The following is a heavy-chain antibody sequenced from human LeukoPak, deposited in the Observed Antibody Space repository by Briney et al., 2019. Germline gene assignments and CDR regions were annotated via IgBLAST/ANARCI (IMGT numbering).Heavy chain of an antibody. CDR2: IYTSGST. Sequence: SETLSPTCTVSGGSISSYYWSWIRQPAGKGLEGIGRIYTSGSTNYNPSLKSRVTMSVDTSKNQFSLKLSSVTAADTAVYYCARGTYCSGGSCYPYYFDYWGQGTLVTVSS. CDR1: GGSISSYY. V-gene: IGHV4-4*07. D-gene: IGHD2-15*01. J-gene: IGHJ4*02. CDR3: ARGTYCSGGSCYPYYFDY.